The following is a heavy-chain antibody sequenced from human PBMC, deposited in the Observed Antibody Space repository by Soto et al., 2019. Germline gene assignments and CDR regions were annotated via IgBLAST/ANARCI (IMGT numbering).Heavy chain of an antibody. D-gene: IGHD2-8*01. V-gene: IGHV3-23*01. CDR2: ISGSGRNT. Sequence: GGSLRLACATSGLTFRSNGMGWVRQAPGKGLDCVSGISGSGRNTYYADSVKGRLTISRDNSKNTLFLQMNSLRVEDTAVYYCAKNGLSDSPSAIDSWGQGTLVTDSS. J-gene: IGHJ4*02. CDR1: GLTFRSNG. CDR3: AKNGLSDSPSAIDS.